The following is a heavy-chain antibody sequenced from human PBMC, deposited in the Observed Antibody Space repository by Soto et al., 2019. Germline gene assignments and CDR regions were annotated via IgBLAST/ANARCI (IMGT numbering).Heavy chain of an antibody. V-gene: IGHV3-23*01. J-gene: IGHJ6*02. CDR2: ISDDGDSR. CDR1: GFTFSDNA. D-gene: IGHD2-2*01. Sequence: EVQLLESGGGLVQPGGSLRLSCGASGFTFSDNAMTWVRQAPGKGLEWVSSISDDGDSRYYADSVKGRFTISRDNSKNTLFLQMSSLGAEDTAVYYCAKSLSTAVNYGLDVWGQGTSVTVSS. CDR3: AKSLSTAVNYGLDV.